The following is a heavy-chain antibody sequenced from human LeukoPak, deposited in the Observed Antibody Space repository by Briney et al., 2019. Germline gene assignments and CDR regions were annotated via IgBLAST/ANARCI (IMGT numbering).Heavy chain of an antibody. CDR2: IHYSGGST. D-gene: IGHD5-24*01. Sequence: GGSLRLSCAASGFTFSNYALSWVRQAPGRGLEWVSAIHYSGGSTYYADSVKGRFTISRDNSKNTLYLQMNSLRAEDTAVYYCAKVIREVDMSYDYWGQGALVTVSS. CDR3: AKVIREVDMSYDY. V-gene: IGHV3-23*01. CDR1: GFTFSNYA. J-gene: IGHJ4*02.